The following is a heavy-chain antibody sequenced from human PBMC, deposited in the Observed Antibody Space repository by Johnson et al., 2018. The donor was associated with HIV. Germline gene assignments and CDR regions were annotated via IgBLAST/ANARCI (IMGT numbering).Heavy chain of an antibody. D-gene: IGHD3-9*01. V-gene: IGHV3-11*04. CDR1: GFIFSDYY. CDR2: ISSSGRTI. CDR3: AREEGTDILTRGDAFEI. Sequence: HVQLVESGGDLVKPGGSLRLSCAASGFIFSDYYMTWIRQAPGKGLESISYISSSGRTIYYADSVKGRFTMSRDNAKKSLYLQMNSLRAEDTAVYYCAREEGTDILTRGDAFEIWGQGTMVTVSS. J-gene: IGHJ3*02.